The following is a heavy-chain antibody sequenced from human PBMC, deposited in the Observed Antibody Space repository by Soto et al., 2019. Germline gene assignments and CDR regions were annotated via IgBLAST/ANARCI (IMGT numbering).Heavy chain of an antibody. D-gene: IGHD2-21*02. CDR3: ARVRSGDFAWFAP. CDR1: GFTFRSYW. J-gene: IGHJ5*02. CDR2: IKEDGSEE. V-gene: IGHV3-7*01. Sequence: EVQLVESGGGLVQPGGSLRLSCAASGFTFRSYWMSWVRQAPGKGLEWVANIKEDGSEEHFVDSVKGRFTISRDNAKNSLYLQMNSLRVEDTAVYYCARVRSGDFAWFAPWGQGTLVTVSS.